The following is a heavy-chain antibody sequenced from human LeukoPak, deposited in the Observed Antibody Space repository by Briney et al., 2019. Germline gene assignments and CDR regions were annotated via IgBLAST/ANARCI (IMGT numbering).Heavy chain of an antibody. J-gene: IGHJ4*02. CDR3: ATLFRIAAAGIRDYFDY. D-gene: IGHD6-13*01. CDR1: GYTLTELS. V-gene: IGHV1-24*01. CDR2: FDPEDGET. Sequence: ASVKVSCKVSGYTLTELSMRWVRQAPGKGLEWMGGFDPEDGETIYAQKFQGRVTMTEDTSTDTAYMELSSLRSEDTAVYYCATLFRIAAAGIRDYFDYWGQGTLVTVSS.